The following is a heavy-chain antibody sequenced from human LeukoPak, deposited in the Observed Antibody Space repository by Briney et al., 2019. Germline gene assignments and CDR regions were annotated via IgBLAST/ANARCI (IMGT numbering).Heavy chain of an antibody. CDR3: ARAKYRLPLKRYNWFDP. V-gene: IGHV1-2*02. CDR1: GYTFTGYY. D-gene: IGHD2-2*01. J-gene: IGHJ5*02. CDR2: INPNSGGT. Sequence: GASVKVSCKASGYTFTGYYMHWVRQAPGQGLEWMGWINPNSGGTNYAQKFQGRVTMTRDTSISTAYMELSRLRSDDTAVYYCARAKYRLPLKRYNWFDPWGQGTLVTVSS.